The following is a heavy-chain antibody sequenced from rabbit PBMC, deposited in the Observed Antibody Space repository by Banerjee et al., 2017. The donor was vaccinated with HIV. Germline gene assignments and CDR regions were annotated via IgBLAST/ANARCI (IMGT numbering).Heavy chain of an antibody. CDR3: ARGSYASTDRRLDL. Sequence: QSLEESGGDLVKPGASLTLICTASGFSFSSSYYMYWVRQAPGKGLEWIACIYAGSSGSTWYASWVNGRFTISLDNAQNTVFLQMTSLTAADTATYFCARGSYASTDRRLDLWGPGTLVTVS. D-gene: IGHD1-1*01. CDR2: IYAGSSGST. V-gene: IGHV1S40*01. CDR1: GFSFSSSYY. J-gene: IGHJ3*01.